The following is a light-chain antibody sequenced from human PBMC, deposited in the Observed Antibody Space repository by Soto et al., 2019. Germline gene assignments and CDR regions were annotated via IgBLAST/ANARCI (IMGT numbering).Light chain of an antibody. J-gene: IGLJ2*01. CDR2: EVN. V-gene: IGLV2-14*01. CDR1: SSDVGGYNY. Sequence: QAVVTQPASVSGSPGQSITISCTGTSSDVGGYNYVSWYQQRPGKAPKLMIYEVNNRPSGVSNRFSGSKSGNTASLTISGLQAEDEADYYCSSYRFSSTPVVFGGGTKVTVL. CDR3: SSYRFSSTPVV.